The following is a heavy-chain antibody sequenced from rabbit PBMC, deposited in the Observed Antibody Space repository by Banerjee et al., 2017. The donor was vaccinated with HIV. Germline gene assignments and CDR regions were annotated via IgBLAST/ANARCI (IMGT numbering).Heavy chain of an antibody. CDR1: GFSFSGGYD. Sequence: QEQLEESGGGLVKPEGSLTLTCTASGFSFSGGYDMCWVRQAPGKGLEWIACIYEGGSSSTAYASWAKGRFTISKTSSTTVTLQMTSLTVADTATYFCVNSNYFKDYAMDLWGPGTLVTVS. V-gene: IGHV1S45*01. D-gene: IGHD8-1*01. CDR2: IYEGGSSST. CDR3: VNSNYFKDYAMDL. J-gene: IGHJ6*01.